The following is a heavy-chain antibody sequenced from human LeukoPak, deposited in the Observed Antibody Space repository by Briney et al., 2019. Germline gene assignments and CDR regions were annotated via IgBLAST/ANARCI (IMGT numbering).Heavy chain of an antibody. J-gene: IGHJ4*02. CDR3: AKVSGWSWFDY. V-gene: IGHV3-23*01. Sequence: GRSLRLSCAASGFTFSSYGMPWVRQAPGKGLEWVSAISGSGGSTYYADSVKGRFTISRDNSKNTLYLQMNSLRAEDTAVYYCAKVSGWSWFDYWGQGTLVTVSS. D-gene: IGHD6-19*01. CDR1: GFTFSSYG. CDR2: ISGSGGST.